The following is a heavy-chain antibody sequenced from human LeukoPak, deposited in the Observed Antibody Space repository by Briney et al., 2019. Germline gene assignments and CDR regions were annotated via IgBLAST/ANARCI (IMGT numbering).Heavy chain of an antibody. CDR1: GYTFTSYG. Sequence: ASVKVSCKASGYTFTSYGISWVRQAPGQGLEWMGWISAYNGNTNYAQKFQGRVTMTRDTSISTAYMELSRLRSDDTAVYYCATSDVGDSSPSDYWGQGTLVTVSS. D-gene: IGHD6-13*01. CDR3: ATSDVGDSSPSDY. J-gene: IGHJ4*02. V-gene: IGHV1-18*01. CDR2: ISAYNGNT.